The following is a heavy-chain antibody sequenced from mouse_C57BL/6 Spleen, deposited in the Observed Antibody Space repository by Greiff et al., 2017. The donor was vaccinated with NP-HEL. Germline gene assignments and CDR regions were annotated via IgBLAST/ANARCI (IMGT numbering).Heavy chain of an antibody. CDR1: GFSLTSYG. CDR3: ARCYDYEDYAMDY. Sequence: VQLVESGPGLVQPSQSLSITCTVSGFSLTSYGVHWVRQSPGKGLEWLGVIWSGGSTDYNAAFISRLSISKDNSKSQVFFKMNSLQADDTAIYYCARCYDYEDYAMDYWGQGTSVTVSS. V-gene: IGHV2-2*01. J-gene: IGHJ4*01. CDR2: IWSGGST. D-gene: IGHD2-4*01.